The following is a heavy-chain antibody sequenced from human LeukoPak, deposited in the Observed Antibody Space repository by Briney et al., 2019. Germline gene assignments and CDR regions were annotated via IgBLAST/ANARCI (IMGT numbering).Heavy chain of an antibody. Sequence: SETLSLTCTVSGGSISSYYWSWIRQPPGKGLGWIGYIYYSGSTNYNPSLKSRVTISVDTSKNLFSLKLSSVTAADTAVYYCARVQAGYSYGYDYWGQGTLVTVSS. CDR2: IYYSGST. CDR1: GGSISSYY. CDR3: ARVQAGYSYGYDY. V-gene: IGHV4-59*01. D-gene: IGHD5-18*01. J-gene: IGHJ4*02.